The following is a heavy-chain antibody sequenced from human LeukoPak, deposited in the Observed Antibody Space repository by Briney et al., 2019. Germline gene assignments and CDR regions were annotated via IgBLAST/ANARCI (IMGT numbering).Heavy chain of an antibody. D-gene: IGHD3-9*01. J-gene: IGHJ6*02. CDR1: VYTFTCYY. CDR3: AREYYDILTGYYWDYYYGMDV. Sequence: ASVKVSCKASVYTFTCYYMHWVRQAPGQGLEWMGWINPNSGGTNYAQKFQGRVTMTRDTSISTAYMELSRLRSDDTAVYYCAREYYDILTGYYWDYYYGMDVWGQGTTVTVSS. V-gene: IGHV1-2*02. CDR2: INPNSGGT.